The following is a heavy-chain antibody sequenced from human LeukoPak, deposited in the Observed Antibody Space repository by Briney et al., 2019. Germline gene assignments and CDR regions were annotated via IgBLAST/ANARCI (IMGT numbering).Heavy chain of an antibody. CDR1: GFIVNSNY. J-gene: IGHJ4*02. D-gene: IGHD3-10*01. CDR3: AKGSF. V-gene: IGHV3-23*01. CDR2: IRESGGST. Sequence: GGSLRLSCAASGFIVNSNYMNWVRQAPGKGLEWVSGIRESGGSTYYADSVKGRFTSSRDNSKNTLYLQMNNLRAEDTAAYYCAKGSFWGQGTLVTVSS.